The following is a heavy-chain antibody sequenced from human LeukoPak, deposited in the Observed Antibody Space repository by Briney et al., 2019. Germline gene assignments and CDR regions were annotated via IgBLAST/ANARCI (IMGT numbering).Heavy chain of an antibody. V-gene: IGHV3-11*01. D-gene: IGHD4-11*01. CDR1: GFTFSDYY. Sequence: GGSLRLSCAASGFTFSDYYISWIRQAPGKGLEWVSYISSSGSTIYYADSVKGRFTISRDNAKNSLYLQMNSLRAEDTAVYYCARESTVDAYYFDYWGQGTLVTVSS. CDR3: ARESTVDAYYFDY. J-gene: IGHJ4*02. CDR2: ISSSGSTI.